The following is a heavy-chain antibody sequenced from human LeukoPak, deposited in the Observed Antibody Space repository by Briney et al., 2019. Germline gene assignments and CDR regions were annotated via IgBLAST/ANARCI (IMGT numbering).Heavy chain of an antibody. J-gene: IGHJ4*02. CDR3: TSDPLIRGGVDY. D-gene: IGHD3-10*01. CDR1: GFSFSLAW. V-gene: IGHV3-15*01. Sequence: GGSLRLSCAASGFSFSLAWMSWVRQPPGKWLELVGRIKSKTDGETADYGAPVEGRFTISRDDSTNTLYLQMSSLRTEDTAVYYCTSDPLIRGGVDYWGQGTLVTVSS. CDR2: IKSKTDGETA.